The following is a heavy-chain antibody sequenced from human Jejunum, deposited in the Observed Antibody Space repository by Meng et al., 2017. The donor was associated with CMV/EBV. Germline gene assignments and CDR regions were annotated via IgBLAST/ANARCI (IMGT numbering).Heavy chain of an antibody. CDR1: GYSFTAFY. CDR2: VDPHSGRT. D-gene: IGHD7-27*01. CDR3: ARVWGNFHWYFDL. J-gene: IGHJ2*01. Sequence: CKASGYSFTAFYINWVRQAPGQGLEWVGWVDPHSGRTLYAQNFEDRVTMTSDTSINTAYMEMSGLTSDGTAMYYCARVWGNFHWYFDLWGRGTLVTVSS. V-gene: IGHV1-2*02.